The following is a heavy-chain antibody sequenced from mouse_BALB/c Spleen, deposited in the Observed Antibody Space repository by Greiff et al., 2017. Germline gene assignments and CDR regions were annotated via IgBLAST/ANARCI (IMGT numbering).Heavy chain of an antibody. V-gene: IGHV1-82*01. CDR2: IYPGDGDT. D-gene: IGHD2-10*02. CDR3: AREYGNCGWYFDV. J-gene: IGHJ1*01. Sequence: VQLQQSGPELVKPGASVKISCKASGYAFSSSWMNWVKQRPGQGLEWIGRIYPGDGDTNYNGKFKGKATLTADKSSSTAYMQLSSLTSVDSAVYFCAREYGNCGWYFDVWGAGTTVTVSS. CDR1: GYAFSSSW.